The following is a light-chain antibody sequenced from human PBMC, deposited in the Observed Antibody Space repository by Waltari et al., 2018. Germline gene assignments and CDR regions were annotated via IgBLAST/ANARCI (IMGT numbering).Light chain of an antibody. CDR2: DTS. J-gene: IGKJ1*01. CDR1: QSVSKY. CDR3: QKYGTLPAT. Sequence: EIVLTQSPGTLSLSPGERVTVSCRASQSVSKYLAWYQQKPGQAPRLLIYDTSTRATGIPDRFSGSGTGTDFSLIITRLEPEDVATYFCQKYGTLPATFGQGTKVEIK. V-gene: IGKV3-20*01.